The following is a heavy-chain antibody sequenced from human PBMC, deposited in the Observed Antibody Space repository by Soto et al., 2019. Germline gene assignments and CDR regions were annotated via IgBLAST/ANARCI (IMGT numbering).Heavy chain of an antibody. J-gene: IGHJ6*02. Sequence: QVQLVQSGAEVKNPGSSVKVSCEASGGTFYNFAVNWVRQAPGQGLEWMGGIIPFFGTIKYAQDFQGRVTITADESTTTAYMELRSLRSEDTAVYYCARAFESSPSPTHYYGMDVWGQGTTDTVSS. CDR3: ARAFESSPSPTHYYGMDV. CDR2: IIPFFGTI. V-gene: IGHV1-69*01. CDR1: GGTFYNFA.